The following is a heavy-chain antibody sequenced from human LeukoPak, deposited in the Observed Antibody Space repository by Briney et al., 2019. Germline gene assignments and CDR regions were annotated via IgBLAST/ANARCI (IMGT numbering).Heavy chain of an antibody. Sequence: ASVKVSCKASGGTFSSYAISWVRQAPGQGLEWMGWINPNSGGTNYAQRFQGRVTMTRDTSISTAYMELSRLRSDDTAVYYCARDWAQDYWGQGTLVTVSS. V-gene: IGHV1-2*02. CDR2: INPNSGGT. CDR1: GGTFSSYA. CDR3: ARDWAQDY. D-gene: IGHD3-16*01. J-gene: IGHJ4*02.